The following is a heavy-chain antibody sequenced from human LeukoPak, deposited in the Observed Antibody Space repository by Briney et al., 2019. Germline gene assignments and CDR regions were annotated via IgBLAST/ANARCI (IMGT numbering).Heavy chain of an antibody. CDR3: AKSPIVGATFYFDY. V-gene: IGHV3-23*01. CDR1: GFTFNNYA. J-gene: IGHJ4*02. CDR2: ISGSGTST. D-gene: IGHD1-26*01. Sequence: PGGSLRLSCAASGFTFNNYAMSWVRQAPGKGLEWVSSISGSGTSTYYAPSVKGRFTISRDNSKKTLYLQMNSLRAEDTAVYYCAKSPIVGATFYFDYWGQGTLVTVSS.